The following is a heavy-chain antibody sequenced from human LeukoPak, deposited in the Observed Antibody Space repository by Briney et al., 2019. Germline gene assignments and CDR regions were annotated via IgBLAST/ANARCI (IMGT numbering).Heavy chain of an antibody. CDR3: ARVRRSGYCSSTSCYRHGMDV. CDR1: GYTFTSYA. V-gene: IGHV1-3*01. D-gene: IGHD2-2*02. J-gene: IGHJ6*02. Sequence: ASVKVSCKASGYTFTSYAMHWVRQAPGQRLEWMGWINAGNGNTKYSQKFQGRVTITRDTSASTAYMELNSLRSEDTAVYYCARVRRSGYCSSTSCYRHGMDVWGQGTTVTVSS. CDR2: INAGNGNT.